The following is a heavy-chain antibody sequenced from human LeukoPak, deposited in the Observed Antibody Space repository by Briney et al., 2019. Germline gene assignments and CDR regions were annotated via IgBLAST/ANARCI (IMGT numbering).Heavy chain of an antibody. CDR2: IYYSGST. D-gene: IGHD6-13*01. Sequence: SQTLSLTCTVSGGSISSGGYYWSWIRQHPGKGLEWIGYIYYSGSTYYNPSLKSRVTISVDTSKNQFSLKLSSVTAADTAVYYCARAKYSSSWYAGGVDPWGQGTLVTVSS. J-gene: IGHJ5*02. CDR1: GGSISSGGYY. CDR3: ARAKYSSSWYAGGVDP. V-gene: IGHV4-31*03.